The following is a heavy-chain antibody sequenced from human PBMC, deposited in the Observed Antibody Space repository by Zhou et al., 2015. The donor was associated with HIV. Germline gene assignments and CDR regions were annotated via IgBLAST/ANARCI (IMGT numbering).Heavy chain of an antibody. CDR3: ARDQSTLSGRYSGRVDY. J-gene: IGHJ4*02. Sequence: VQLVQSGPEVKKPGASVKVSCKASDYTFTTYGISWVRQAPGQGLEWMGWINTYNGNTNYAQKFQGRVSMTTDTSTSTAYMELRSLRSDDTAVYYCARDQSTLSGRYSGRVDYWGQGTLVTVSS. CDR2: INTYNGNT. D-gene: IGHD2-21*01. V-gene: IGHV1-18*01. CDR1: DYTFTTYG.